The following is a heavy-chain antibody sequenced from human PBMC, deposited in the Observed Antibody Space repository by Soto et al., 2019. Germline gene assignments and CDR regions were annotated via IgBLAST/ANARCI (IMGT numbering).Heavy chain of an antibody. CDR2: INPNSGAT. Sequence: GXSVKVSCKASGYTFTDYYMHWVRQAPGQGLEWMGWINPNSGATSYAQSFQGRVTMTRDTSISTAYMELSRLTSDDTAVYYCAREGGDIVQMVYALPWYWGQGTLVTVSS. J-gene: IGHJ4*02. D-gene: IGHD2-8*01. V-gene: IGHV1-2*02. CDR1: GYTFTDYY. CDR3: AREGGDIVQMVYALPWY.